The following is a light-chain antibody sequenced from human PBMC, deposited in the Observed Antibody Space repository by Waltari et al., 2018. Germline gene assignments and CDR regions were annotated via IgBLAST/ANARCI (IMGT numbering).Light chain of an antibody. CDR2: WAS. V-gene: IGKV4-1*01. CDR3: QQYFRTPPT. CDR1: QRVLYSSNNKNY. J-gene: IGKJ1*01. Sequence: DIVMTQSPDSLAVSLGERTTLNCTSSQRVLYSSNNKNYLAWYQQKPGQPPKLLIYWASTRQSGVPDRFIGSGSATDFTLTITRLQAEDVAVYYCQQYFRTPPTFGQGTKVVIK.